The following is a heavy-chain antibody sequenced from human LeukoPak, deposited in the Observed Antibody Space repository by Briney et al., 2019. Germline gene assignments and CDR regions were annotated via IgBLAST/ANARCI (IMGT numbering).Heavy chain of an antibody. D-gene: IGHD2-15*01. Sequence: ASVKVSCRASGYTFTGYYMHWVRQAPGQGLEWMGWINPNSGGTNYAQKFQGRVTMTRDMSTSTVYMELSSLRSEDTAVYYCARDYCSGGSCYPNDAFDIWGQGTMVTVSS. CDR1: GYTFTGYY. CDR2: INPNSGGT. J-gene: IGHJ3*02. V-gene: IGHV1-2*02. CDR3: ARDYCSGGSCYPNDAFDI.